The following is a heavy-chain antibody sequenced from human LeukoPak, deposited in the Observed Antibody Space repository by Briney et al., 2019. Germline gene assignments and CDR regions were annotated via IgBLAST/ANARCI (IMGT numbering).Heavy chain of an antibody. D-gene: IGHD3-10*01. CDR2: IYYSGST. Sequence: SETLSLTCTVSGGSISSYYWSWVRQPPGKGLEWIGYIYYSGSTNYNPSLKSRVTISVDTSKNQFSLKLSSVTAADTAVYYCARVSGSYWDWFDPWGEGTLVTVSS. J-gene: IGHJ5*02. V-gene: IGHV4-59*01. CDR1: GGSISSYY. CDR3: ARVSGSYWDWFDP.